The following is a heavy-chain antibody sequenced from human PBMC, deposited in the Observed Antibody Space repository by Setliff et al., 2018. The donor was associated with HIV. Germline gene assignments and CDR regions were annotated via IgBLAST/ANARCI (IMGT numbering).Heavy chain of an antibody. Sequence: GGSLRLSCAASGFTFSSDGMHWVRQAPGKGLEWVSGITWNRAIIAYADSVKGRFTVSRDDAENSLYLQMSSLGPEDMGLYYCAKGRDGNLNHFDYWGQGTRVTVSS. CDR3: AKGRDGNLNHFDY. CDR2: ITWNRAII. V-gene: IGHV3-9*03. J-gene: IGHJ4*02. CDR1: GFTFSSDG. D-gene: IGHD4-17*01.